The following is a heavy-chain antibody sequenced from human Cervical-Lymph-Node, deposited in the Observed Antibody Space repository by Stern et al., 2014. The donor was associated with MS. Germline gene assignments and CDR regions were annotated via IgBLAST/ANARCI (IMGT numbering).Heavy chain of an antibody. V-gene: IGHV3-53*01. J-gene: IGHJ3*02. CDR2: IYTDDST. D-gene: IGHD3-3*01. Sequence: EMQLVESGGGLIQPGGSLRLSCAAPGFTVSNNYMSWVRQAPGKGLEWVSLIYTDDSTCYAGSVKGRFTISRDSSKNKLFLQMNSLRAEDTAVYYCARAIFGVNTAAMAPDAFDTWGQGTMVTVSS. CDR1: GFTVSNNY. CDR3: ARAIFGVNTAAMAPDAFDT.